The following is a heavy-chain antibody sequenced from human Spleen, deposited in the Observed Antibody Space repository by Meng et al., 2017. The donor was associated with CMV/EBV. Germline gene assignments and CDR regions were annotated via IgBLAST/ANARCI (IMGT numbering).Heavy chain of an antibody. CDR2: IYSGGST. J-gene: IGHJ6*02. CDR1: GFTVSSNY. CDR3: VKGGGEKVTFDAMDV. Sequence: GGSLRLSCAASGFTVSSNYMSWVRQAPGKGLEWVSVIYSGGSTYYADSVKGRFTISRDNARKSLSLEINPLRVEDTALYYCVKGGGEKVTFDAMDVWGQGTTVTVSS. D-gene: IGHD2-21*02. V-gene: IGHV3-53*05.